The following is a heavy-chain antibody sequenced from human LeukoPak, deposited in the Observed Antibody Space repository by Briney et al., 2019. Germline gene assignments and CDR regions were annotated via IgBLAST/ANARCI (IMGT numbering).Heavy chain of an antibody. Sequence: GGSLRLSCAASGFTFSSYWMSWVRQAPGKGLKWVANIKQDGSEKYYVDSVKGRFTISRDNAKNSLYLQMNSLRAEDTAVYYCARRTVVAASPVAFDIWGQGTMVTVSS. D-gene: IGHD2-15*01. V-gene: IGHV3-7*01. CDR2: IKQDGSEK. CDR3: ARRTVVAASPVAFDI. J-gene: IGHJ3*02. CDR1: GFTFSSYW.